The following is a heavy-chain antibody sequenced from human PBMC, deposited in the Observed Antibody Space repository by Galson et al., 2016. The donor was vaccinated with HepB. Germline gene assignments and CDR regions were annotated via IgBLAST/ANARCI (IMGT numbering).Heavy chain of an antibody. CDR3: ARDPLDLGGAFDI. CDR1: GFTVSNSY. V-gene: IGHV3-53*01. Sequence: SLRLSCAASGFTVSNSYMSWVRQAPGKGLDWVSVIYGGGSTYYADSVKGRFTISRDNSKNTLYLQMNSLRADDTAVYYCARDPLDLGGAFDIWGQGTMVTVSP. J-gene: IGHJ3*02. CDR2: IYGGGST.